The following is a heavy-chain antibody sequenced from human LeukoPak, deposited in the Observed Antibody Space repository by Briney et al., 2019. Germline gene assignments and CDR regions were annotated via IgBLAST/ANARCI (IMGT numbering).Heavy chain of an antibody. CDR3: TTDESGGRYYGSGSYYNSDYYGMDV. V-gene: IGHV3-15*01. CDR2: IKSKTDGGTT. CDR1: GFTFSNAW. D-gene: IGHD3-10*01. Sequence: PRGSLRLSCAASGFTFSNAWMSWVRQAPGKGLEWVGRIKSKTDGGTTDYAAPVKGRFTISRDDSKNTLYLQMNSLKTEDTAVYYCTTDESGGRYYGSGSYYNSDYYGMDVWGQGTTVTVSS. J-gene: IGHJ6*02.